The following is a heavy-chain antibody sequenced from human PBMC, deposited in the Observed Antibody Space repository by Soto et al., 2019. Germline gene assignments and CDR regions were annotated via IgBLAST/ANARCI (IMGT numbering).Heavy chain of an antibody. CDR3: ARTYYDFWSAPYGMDV. V-gene: IGHV4-59*01. D-gene: IGHD3-3*01. CDR2: IYYSGST. CDR1: GGSITSYY. Sequence: TLSLTCTVSGGSITSYYWSWIRQPPGKGLEWIGYIYYSGSTNYNPSLKSRVTISVDTSKNQFSLKLSSVTAADTAVYYCARTYYDFWSAPYGMDVWGQGTTVT. J-gene: IGHJ6*02.